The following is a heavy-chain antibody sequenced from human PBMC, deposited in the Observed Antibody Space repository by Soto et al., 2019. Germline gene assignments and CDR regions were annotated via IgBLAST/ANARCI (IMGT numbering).Heavy chain of an antibody. CDR2: IDYSGST. Sequence: QVQLQESGPGLVKPSQTLSLTCTVSGGSISSGGYYWSWIRQHPGKGLEWIGYIDYSGSTYYNPSLKSRVTISVDTSKNQFSLKLSSVTAADTAVYYCARDHSAAAGWWFDPWGQGTLVTVSS. CDR1: GGSISSGGYY. J-gene: IGHJ5*02. CDR3: ARDHSAAAGWWFDP. V-gene: IGHV4-31*03. D-gene: IGHD6-13*01.